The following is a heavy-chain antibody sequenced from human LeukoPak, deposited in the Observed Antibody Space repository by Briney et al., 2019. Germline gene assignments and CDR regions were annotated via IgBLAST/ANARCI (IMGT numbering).Heavy chain of an antibody. Sequence: SETLSLTCTVSGGSISSGGHYWSWLRQLPGKGLEWIGYIYYSGSTYYNPSLKSRVTISVDTSKNQISLNLSSVTAADTAVYYCAREGTGRGSGYYYGLFDYWGQGTLVTVSS. J-gene: IGHJ4*02. CDR2: IYYSGST. V-gene: IGHV4-31*03. D-gene: IGHD3-22*01. CDR3: AREGTGRGSGYYYGLFDY. CDR1: GGSISSGGHY.